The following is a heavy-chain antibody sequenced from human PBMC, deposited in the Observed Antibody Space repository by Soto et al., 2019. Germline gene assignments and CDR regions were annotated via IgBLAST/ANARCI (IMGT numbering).Heavy chain of an antibody. J-gene: IGHJ6*02. CDR1: GGSFRSGRFY. CDR3: ARWAHIAAADTNSYYYGLDV. D-gene: IGHD6-13*01. V-gene: IGHV4-31*03. Sequence: SETLSLTCTVSGGSFRSGRFYWSWLRQYPGKGLEWIGEINHSGTTDYNPSLKGRVTVSVDTSNNQFSLKLSSVTAADTAVYYCARWAHIAAADTNSYYYGLDVWGQGTTVTVSS. CDR2: INHSGTT.